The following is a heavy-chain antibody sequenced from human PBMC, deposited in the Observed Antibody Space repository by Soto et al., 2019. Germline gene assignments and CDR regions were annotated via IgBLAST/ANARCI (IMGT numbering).Heavy chain of an antibody. CDR3: ARHGDEGPFDY. CDR2: INHSGST. J-gene: IGHJ4*02. CDR1: GGSFSGYY. D-gene: IGHD7-27*01. V-gene: IGHV4-59*08. Sequence: PAETLSLTCAVYGGSFSGYYWIWIRQPPGKGLEWIGYINHSGSTNYNPSLKSRVTISVDTSKNQFSLKLSSVTAADTAAYYCARHGDEGPFDYWGQGTLVTVSS.